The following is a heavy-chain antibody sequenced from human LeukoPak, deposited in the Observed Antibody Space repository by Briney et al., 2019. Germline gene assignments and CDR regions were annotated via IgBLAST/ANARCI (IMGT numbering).Heavy chain of an antibody. CDR2: IYISGSGST. V-gene: IGHV4-4*07. J-gene: IGHJ6*03. D-gene: IGHD6-19*01. CDR1: GYSISSGYY. Sequence: SETLSLTCTVSGYSISSGYYWSWIRQPAGKGLEWIGRIYISGSGSTNYNPSLKSRVTMSVDTSKNQFSLKLSSVTAADTAVYYCARDKRVAVAGTYIYYYYMDVWGNGTTVTISS. CDR3: ARDKRVAVAGTYIYYYYMDV.